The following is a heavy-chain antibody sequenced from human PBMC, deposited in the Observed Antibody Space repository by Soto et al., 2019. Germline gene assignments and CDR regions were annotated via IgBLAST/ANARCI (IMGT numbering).Heavy chain of an antibody. CDR2: IKQDGSEK. CDR3: ARAPNIVVVIAGAFDI. D-gene: IGHD2-21*01. J-gene: IGHJ3*02. V-gene: IGHV3-7*01. CDR1: GFTFGSYW. Sequence: GGSLRLSCAASGFTFGSYWMSWVRQAPGKGLEWVANIKQDGSEKYYVDSVKGRFTISRDNAKNSLYLQMNSLRAEDTAVYYCARAPNIVVVIAGAFDIWGQGTMVTVSS.